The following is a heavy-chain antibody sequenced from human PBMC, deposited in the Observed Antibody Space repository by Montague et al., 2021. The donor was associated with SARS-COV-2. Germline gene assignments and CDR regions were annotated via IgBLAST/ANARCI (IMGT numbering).Heavy chain of an antibody. CDR1: GGSVSSGSYY. Sequence: SETLSLTCIVSGGSVSSGSYYWSWIRQPPGKGLEWIGYIYYRGSTNYNPSLKSRVTISVDTSKNQFSLKLSSVTAADTAVYYCARDPWRTTIFGVVTRYGMDVWGQGTTVTVSS. CDR3: ARDPWRTTIFGVVTRYGMDV. CDR2: IYYRGST. D-gene: IGHD3-3*01. J-gene: IGHJ6*02. V-gene: IGHV4-61*01.